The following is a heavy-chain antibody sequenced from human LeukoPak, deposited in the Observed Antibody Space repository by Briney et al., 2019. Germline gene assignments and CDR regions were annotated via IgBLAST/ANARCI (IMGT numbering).Heavy chain of an antibody. Sequence: SETLSLTCTVSGGSISIYYWSWIRQPAGKGLEWIGRIYTSGSTNYNPSLKSRVTMSVDTSKNQFSLKLSSVTAADTAVYYCARADILGIAVAGPFDYWGQGTLVTVSS. CDR2: IYTSGST. CDR3: ARADILGIAVAGPFDY. J-gene: IGHJ4*02. CDR1: GGSISIYY. V-gene: IGHV4-4*07. D-gene: IGHD6-19*01.